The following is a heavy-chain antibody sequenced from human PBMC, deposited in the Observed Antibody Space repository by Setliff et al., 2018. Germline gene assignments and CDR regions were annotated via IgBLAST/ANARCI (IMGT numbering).Heavy chain of an antibody. V-gene: IGHV4-38-2*01. D-gene: IGHD4-17*01. J-gene: IGHJ4*02. Sequence: SETLSLTCSVSDFSINSGYYWGWIRQSPGEGLEWIGSIYRNGNTYYNPSLKSRVTISVDTSKNQLSLKLNSVTAADTAVYYCARQIDYGDFQYFDYWGQGTLVTVPQ. CDR1: DFSINSGYY. CDR2: IYRNGNT. CDR3: ARQIDYGDFQYFDY.